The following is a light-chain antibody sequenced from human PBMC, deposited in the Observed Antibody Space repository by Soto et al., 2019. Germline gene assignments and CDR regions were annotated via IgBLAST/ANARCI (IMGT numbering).Light chain of an antibody. Sequence: EIGLTQSPGTLSFSPGERATLACRASQSVSRSYLAWYQQKPGQAPRLLIYVAASRATGIPDRFSGSGSGTDFTLNIRRLEPEEFAVYCWQLYASSHPRKFGQATKVEI. CDR3: QLYASSHPRK. CDR1: QSVSRSY. V-gene: IGKV3-20*01. J-gene: IGKJ1*01. CDR2: VAA.